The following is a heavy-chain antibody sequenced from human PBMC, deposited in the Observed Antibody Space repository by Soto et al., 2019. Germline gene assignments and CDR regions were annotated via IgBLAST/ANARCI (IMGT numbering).Heavy chain of an antibody. D-gene: IGHD4-17*01. Sequence: QVQLVQSGAEVKKPGASVKVSCKASGYTFTSYDINWVRQATGQGLEWMGWMNPNSGNTGYAQKFQGRVTMTRNTSLSAAYIQMSSTRSEDPAVDYCARTRYVDNVDYWGQGTLVTVSS. CDR1: GYTFTSYD. J-gene: IGHJ4*02. CDR2: MNPNSGNT. V-gene: IGHV1-8*01. CDR3: ARTRYVDNVDY.